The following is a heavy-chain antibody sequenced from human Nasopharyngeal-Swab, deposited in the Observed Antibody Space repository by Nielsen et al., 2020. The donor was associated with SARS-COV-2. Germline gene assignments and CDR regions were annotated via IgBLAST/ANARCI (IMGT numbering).Heavy chain of an antibody. D-gene: IGHD3-9*01. V-gene: IGHV3-23*01. CDR3: AKWNILTGYSKYYYYGMDV. J-gene: IGHJ6*02. CDR2: ISGSGGSK. Sequence: GGSLRLSCAASGFTFSSYARSWVRKAPGKGLEWVSAISGSGGSKNYADSVKGRFTISRDNSKNTLYLQMNSLRAEDTAVYYCAKWNILTGYSKYYYYGMDVWGQGTTVTVSS. CDR1: GFTFSSYA.